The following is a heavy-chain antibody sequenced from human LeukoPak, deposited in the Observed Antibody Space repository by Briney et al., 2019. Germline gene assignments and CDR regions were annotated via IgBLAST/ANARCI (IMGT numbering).Heavy chain of an antibody. CDR1: GFTVSSNY. Sequence: GGSLRLSCAASGFTVSSNYMSWVRQAPGMGLEWVSVIYSGGSTYYADSVKGRFTISRDNSKNTLYLQMNSLRAEDTAVYYCARGVITMVRGVIPFDYWGQGTLVTVSS. CDR2: IYSGGST. D-gene: IGHD3-10*01. V-gene: IGHV3-66*01. CDR3: ARGVITMVRGVIPFDY. J-gene: IGHJ4*02.